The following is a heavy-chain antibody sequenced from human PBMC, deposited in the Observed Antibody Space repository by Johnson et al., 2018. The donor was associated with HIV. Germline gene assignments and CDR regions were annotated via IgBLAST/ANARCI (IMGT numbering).Heavy chain of an antibody. CDR3: AGDLAALNAFDI. Sequence: QVQLVESGGGFVQPGGSLRLSCAASGFTFSSYAMHWVRQAPGKGLEWVAVISYDGSNKYYADSVKGRFTLSRDNSKNTLYLQMNSLRAEDTAVYYCAGDLAALNAFDIWGQGTMVTVSS. V-gene: IGHV3-30-3*01. CDR1: GFTFSSYA. J-gene: IGHJ3*02. CDR2: ISYDGSNK. D-gene: IGHD5-12*01.